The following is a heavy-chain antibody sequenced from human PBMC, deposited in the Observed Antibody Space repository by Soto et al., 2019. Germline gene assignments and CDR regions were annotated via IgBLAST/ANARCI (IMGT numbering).Heavy chain of an antibody. Sequence: QVQLQQWGAGLVKPSETLSLSCAVYGQSFSGHSWAWIRQPPGKGLEWIGEISESGSTYYNPSLTSRVTIATDTSNNQFSLKLNSVTAADTAAYFCARGSGIVALPGELEDVNYDFWGQGTLVNVSS. CDR1: GQSFSGHS. CDR2: ISESGST. CDR3: ARGSGIVALPGELEDVNYDF. D-gene: IGHD1-1*01. J-gene: IGHJ4*02. V-gene: IGHV4-34*01.